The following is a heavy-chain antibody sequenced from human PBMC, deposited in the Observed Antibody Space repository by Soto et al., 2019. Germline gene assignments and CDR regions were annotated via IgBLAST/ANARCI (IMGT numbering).Heavy chain of an antibody. Sequence: LRLSFAASGFTFRSYDMHWVRQATGKGLEWVSAIGTAGDTYYPGSVKGRFTISRENAKNSLYLQMNSLRAGDTAVYYCARGRLRYFDWLPNYYFDYWGQGTLVTVSS. V-gene: IGHV3-13*01. CDR2: IGTAGDT. D-gene: IGHD3-9*01. CDR3: ARGRLRYFDWLPNYYFDY. CDR1: GFTFRSYD. J-gene: IGHJ4*02.